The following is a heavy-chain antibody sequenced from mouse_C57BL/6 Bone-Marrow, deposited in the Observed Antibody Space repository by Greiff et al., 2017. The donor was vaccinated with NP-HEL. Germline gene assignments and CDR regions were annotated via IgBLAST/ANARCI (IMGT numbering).Heavy chain of an antibody. J-gene: IGHJ3*01. CDR1: GFNIKDDY. V-gene: IGHV14-4*01. CDR3: TTLYYYGSSSH. D-gene: IGHD1-1*01. CDR2: IDPENGDT. Sequence: EVQGVESGAELVRPGASVKLSCTASGFNIKDDYMHWVKQRPEQGLEWIGWIDPENGDTEYASKFQGKATITADTSSNTAYLQLSSLTSEDTAVYYCTTLYYYGSSSHWGQGTLVTVSA.